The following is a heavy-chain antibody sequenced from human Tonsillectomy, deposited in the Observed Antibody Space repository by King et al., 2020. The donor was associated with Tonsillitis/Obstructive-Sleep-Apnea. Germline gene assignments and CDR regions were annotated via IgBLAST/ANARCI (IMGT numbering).Heavy chain of an antibody. CDR3: VKDRGAYCSNGVCFGFDP. CDR2: ISYDGSNK. D-gene: IGHD2-8*01. Sequence: VQLVESGGGVVQPGKSLRLSCAASGLTFSSYGMDWVRQAPGKGLEWVAVISYDGSNKYYADSVKGRFTISRDNTKNTSYLQMNSLRVEDTAVYYCVKDRGAYCSNGVCFGFDPWGQGTLVTVSS. V-gene: IGHV3-30*18. J-gene: IGHJ5*02. CDR1: GLTFSSYG.